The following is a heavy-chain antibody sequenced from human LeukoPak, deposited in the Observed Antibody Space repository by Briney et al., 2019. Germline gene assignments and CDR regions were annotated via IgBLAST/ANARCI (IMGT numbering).Heavy chain of an antibody. CDR2: IYYSGST. Sequence: SETLSLTCTVSGGSISSYYWSWIRQPPGKGLEWIGYIYYSGSTNYNPSLKSRVTMSVDTSKNQFSLKLSSVTAADTAVYYCARVGYSYGFYYFDYWGQGTLVTVSS. D-gene: IGHD5-18*01. CDR1: GGSISSYY. J-gene: IGHJ4*02. V-gene: IGHV4-59*01. CDR3: ARVGYSYGFYYFDY.